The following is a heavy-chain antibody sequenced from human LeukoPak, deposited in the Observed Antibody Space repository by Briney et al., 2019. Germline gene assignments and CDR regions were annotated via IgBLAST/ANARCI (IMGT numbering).Heavy chain of an antibody. CDR2: ISAYNGNT. J-gene: IGHJ6*02. CDR1: GYTFTSYG. D-gene: IGHD3-10*01. Sequence: GASVKVSSKASGYTFTSYGISWVRQAPGQGLEWMGWISAYNGNTNYAQKLQGRVTMTTDTSTSTAYMELRSLRSDDTAVYYCARPYYYGSGSYYNAPYYYYYGMDVWGQGTTVTVSS. V-gene: IGHV1-18*01. CDR3: ARPYYYGSGSYYNAPYYYYYGMDV.